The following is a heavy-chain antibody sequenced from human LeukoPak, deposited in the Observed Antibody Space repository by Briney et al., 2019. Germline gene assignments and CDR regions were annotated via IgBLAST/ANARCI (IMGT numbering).Heavy chain of an antibody. CDR3: SRDGSSSWNDY. CDR2: ISAYNGNT. Sequence: ASVKVSRKASRYTFTRYGISWVRQAPGQGREGMGWISAYNGNTNYAQKLQGRVTITTNTTQSTAHIELRSLRSEVTAQDYCSRDGSSSWNDYWGQGTLVTVSS. V-gene: IGHV1-18*01. J-gene: IGHJ4*02. CDR1: RYTFTRYG. D-gene: IGHD6-13*01.